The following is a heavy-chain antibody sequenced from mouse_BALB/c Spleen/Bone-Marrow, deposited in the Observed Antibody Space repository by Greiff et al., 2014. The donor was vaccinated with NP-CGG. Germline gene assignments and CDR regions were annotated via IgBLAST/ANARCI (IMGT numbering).Heavy chain of an antibody. CDR2: INPYNGVT. CDR1: GYSFTGYT. CDR3: ARVYYGSSSYYFDY. D-gene: IGHD1-1*01. J-gene: IGHJ2*01. Sequence: VQLKQSGPELVKPGASMKISCKASGYSFTGYTLTWVKQSHGKNLDWIGLINPYNGVTSYNQKFKGKATLTVDKSSCTAYMELLSLTSEDSAVYYCARVYYGSSSYYFDYWGQGTTLTVSS. V-gene: IGHV1-31*01.